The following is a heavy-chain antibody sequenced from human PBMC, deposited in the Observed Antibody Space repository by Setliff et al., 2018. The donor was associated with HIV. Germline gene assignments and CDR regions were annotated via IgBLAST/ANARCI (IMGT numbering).Heavy chain of an antibody. J-gene: IGHJ4*02. CDR3: ARAVYYFDF. V-gene: IGHV4-59*01. Sequence: KPLETLSLTCTVSDDFITSYYWSWIRQPPGKGLEWIGYIYYSGSTNYNPSLKSRVTISLDMSTSQFSLRLSSVTAADTAVYYCARAVYYFDFWGQGTLVTVSS. CDR2: IYYSGST. D-gene: IGHD1-20*01. CDR1: DDFITSYY.